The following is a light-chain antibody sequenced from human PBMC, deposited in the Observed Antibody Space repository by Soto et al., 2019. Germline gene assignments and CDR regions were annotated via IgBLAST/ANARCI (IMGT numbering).Light chain of an antibody. V-gene: IGLV1-51*01. Sequence: QSFLTQPPSVSAAPGQKVTISCSGSSSNIGNNYVSWYQQFPGTAPKLLIYDNNKRPSGIPDRFSGSKSGTSATLGITGLQTGDEADYYCGTWDSSLSVYVFGTGTKVTVL. CDR2: DNN. J-gene: IGLJ1*01. CDR1: SSNIGNNY. CDR3: GTWDSSLSVYV.